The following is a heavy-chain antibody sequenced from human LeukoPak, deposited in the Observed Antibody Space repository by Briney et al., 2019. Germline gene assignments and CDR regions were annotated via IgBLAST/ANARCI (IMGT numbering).Heavy chain of an antibody. Sequence: KSGGSLRLSCAASGFTFSSYSMNWVRQAPGKGLEWVSSISSSSSYIYYADSVEGRFTISRDNAKNSLYLQMNSLRAEDTAVYYCARDRYDYVWGSYRPVNGFDYWGQGTLVTVSS. J-gene: IGHJ4*02. CDR3: ARDRYDYVWGSYRPVNGFDY. V-gene: IGHV3-21*01. CDR1: GFTFSSYS. CDR2: ISSSSSYI. D-gene: IGHD3-16*02.